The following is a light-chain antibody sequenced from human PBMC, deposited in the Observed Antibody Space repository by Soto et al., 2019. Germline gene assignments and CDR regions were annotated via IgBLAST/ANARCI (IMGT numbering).Light chain of an antibody. V-gene: IGLV1-44*01. Sequence: QAVVTQPPSASGTPGQRVTISCSGSGSNIGSDTVNWYQQLPGTAPKILIYGNINRPSGVPDRFSGSRSGTSASLAITGLQAEDEADYYCQSYDNSLSGSVFGGGTKVTVL. CDR1: GSNIGSDT. CDR3: QSYDNSLSGSV. J-gene: IGLJ2*01. CDR2: GNI.